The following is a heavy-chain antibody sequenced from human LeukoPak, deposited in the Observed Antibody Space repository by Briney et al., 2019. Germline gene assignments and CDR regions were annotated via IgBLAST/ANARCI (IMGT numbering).Heavy chain of an antibody. D-gene: IGHD2-15*01. CDR2: IYWNDDK. CDR3: AHDRIVVVVAATRLRYGDYFDY. CDR1: GFSLSTSGVG. V-gene: IGHV2-5*01. Sequence: SGPTLANPTQTLTLTCTFSGFSLSTSGVGVAWIRQPPGKALEWLALIYWNDDKRYSPSLKSRLTITKDTSKNQVVLTMTNMDPVDTPTYYCAHDRIVVVVAATRLRYGDYFDYWGQGTLVTVSS. J-gene: IGHJ4*02.